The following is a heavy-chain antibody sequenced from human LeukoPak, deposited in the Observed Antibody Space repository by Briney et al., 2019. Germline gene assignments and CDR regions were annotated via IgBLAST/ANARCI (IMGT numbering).Heavy chain of an antibody. Sequence: GGSLRLSRAASGFTFSSYGMSWVRQAPGKGLERVSVISGSGGSTYYADSVKGRFTISRDNAKNSLYLQMNSLRAEDTAVYYCAELGITMIGGVWGKGTTVTISS. J-gene: IGHJ6*04. CDR2: ISGSGGST. CDR3: AELGITMIGGV. V-gene: IGHV3-23*01. D-gene: IGHD3-10*02. CDR1: GFTFSSYG.